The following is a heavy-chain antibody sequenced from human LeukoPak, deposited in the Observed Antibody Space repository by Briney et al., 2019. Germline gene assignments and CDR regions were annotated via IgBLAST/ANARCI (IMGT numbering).Heavy chain of an antibody. CDR2: MNPNSGNT. CDR1: GYTFTSYY. J-gene: IGHJ5*02. D-gene: IGHD3-3*01. Sequence: GASVKVSCKASGYTFTSYYMQWVRQAPGQGLEWMGWMNPNSGNTGYAQKFQGRVTITRNTSISTAYMELSSLRSEDTAVYYCARGPGVRFLEWFPTAEFDPWGQGTLVTVSS. V-gene: IGHV1-8*03. CDR3: ARGPGVRFLEWFPTAEFDP.